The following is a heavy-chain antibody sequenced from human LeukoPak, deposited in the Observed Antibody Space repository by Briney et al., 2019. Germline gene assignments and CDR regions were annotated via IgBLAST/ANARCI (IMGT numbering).Heavy chain of an antibody. CDR2: LYPGDSET. CDR1: GYSFVSCW. Sequence: GESLKISCKGSGYSFVSCWIGWVRQMPGKGLEWMGILYPGDSETRYSPSFQGQVTISVDKSISTAFLQWSSLKASDTAIYYCARATGDDGYFDYWGQGTLVTVSS. CDR3: ARATGDDGYFDY. V-gene: IGHV5-51*01. J-gene: IGHJ4*02.